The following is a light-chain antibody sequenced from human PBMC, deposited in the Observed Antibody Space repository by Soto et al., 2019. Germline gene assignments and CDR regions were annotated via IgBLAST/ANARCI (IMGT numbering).Light chain of an antibody. V-gene: IGKV1-27*01. Sequence: DIQMTQSPSSLSASVGDRVTITCRASQDFNDYLAWYQQKPGKVPKLLIFAASTLRSGVPSRFSGSGSGTVFTLTISSLQPEDVATYYCQKYDFAPFNFGPGTKVEI. CDR2: AAS. J-gene: IGKJ3*01. CDR3: QKYDFAPFN. CDR1: QDFNDY.